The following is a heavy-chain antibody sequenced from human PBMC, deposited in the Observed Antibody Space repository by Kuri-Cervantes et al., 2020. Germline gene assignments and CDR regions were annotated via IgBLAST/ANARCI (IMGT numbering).Heavy chain of an antibody. D-gene: IGHD3-22*01. CDR3: AKELILVVITPGFVY. J-gene: IGHJ4*02. CDR1: GFPFSNYA. CDR2: INGRGGST. Sequence: GESLKISFAASGFPFSNYAMTWVRQAPGKGLEWVSAINGRGGSTFYADSVRGRFTISRDKSKNTLYLQMNSLRAEDTAVYYCAKELILVVITPGFVYWGQGTLVTVSS. V-gene: IGHV3-23*01.